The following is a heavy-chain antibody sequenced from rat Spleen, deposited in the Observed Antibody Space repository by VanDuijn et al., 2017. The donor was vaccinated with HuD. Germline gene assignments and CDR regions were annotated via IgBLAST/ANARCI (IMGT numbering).Heavy chain of an antibody. Sequence: EVQLVESGGGLVQPGRSLKLSCAASGFTFSNYDMAWVRQAPTKGLEWVASISTGGGNTYYRDSVKGRFTISRDNAKSTLYLQMDSLRSEDTATYYCARQISYIRDYWGQGVMVTVSS. CDR1: GFTFSNYD. J-gene: IGHJ2*01. CDR2: ISTGGGNT. V-gene: IGHV5S23*01. D-gene: IGHD1-2*01. CDR3: ARQISYIRDY.